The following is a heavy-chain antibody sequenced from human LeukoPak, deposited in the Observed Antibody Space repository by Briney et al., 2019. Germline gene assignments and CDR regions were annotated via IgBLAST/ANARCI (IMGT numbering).Heavy chain of an antibody. CDR3: ARVPLVNIAVAGFDY. Sequence: ASVKVSCKAAGYTFTDYYMRWVRQAPGQGLEWMGWINPNSGATNYAQKFQGRVTMTRDTSITTAYMELSRLISDDTAVYYCARVPLVNIAVAGFDYWGQGTLVTVSS. CDR2: INPNSGAT. J-gene: IGHJ4*02. CDR1: GYTFTDYY. D-gene: IGHD6-19*01. V-gene: IGHV1-2*02.